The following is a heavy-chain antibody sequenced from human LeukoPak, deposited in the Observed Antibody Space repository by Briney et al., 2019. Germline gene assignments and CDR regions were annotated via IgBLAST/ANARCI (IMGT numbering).Heavy chain of an antibody. J-gene: IGHJ4*02. CDR3: ARGPLYCSGGSCYWDY. V-gene: IGHV6-1*01. D-gene: IGHD2-15*01. CDR1: GDSVSSNSAA. Sequence: SQTLSLTCAISGDSVSSNSAAWNWIRHSPSRGLEWLGRTYYRSKWYNDYAVSVKSRITINPDTSKNQFSLQLNSVIPEDTAVYYCARGPLYCSGGSCYWDYWGQGTLVTVSS. CDR2: TYYRSKWYN.